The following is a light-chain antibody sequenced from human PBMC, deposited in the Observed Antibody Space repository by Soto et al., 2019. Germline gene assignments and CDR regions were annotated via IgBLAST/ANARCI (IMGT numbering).Light chain of an antibody. J-gene: IGKJ5*01. CDR1: QSFRGL. CDR3: QQRHMWPIT. V-gene: IGKV3-11*01. CDR2: DAY. Sequence: VVWTQSPFTLSLSPGERATLSCRASQSFRGLLAWYQQKPGQAPRLLIYDAYNRATGIPPRFSGSGSGTDFTLTISSLEPEDSAVYYCQQRHMWPITFGQGTRLEIK.